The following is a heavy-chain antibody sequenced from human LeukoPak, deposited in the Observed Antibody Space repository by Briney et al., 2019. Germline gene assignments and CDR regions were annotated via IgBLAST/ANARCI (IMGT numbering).Heavy chain of an antibody. Sequence: GGSLRLSCTASGFTFGDYAMSWVRQAPGKGLEWVGFIRSKAYGGTTEYAAPVKGRFTISRDDSKSIAYLQMNSLKTEDTAVYYCTREQTILGYCSGGSCPRPYYYYYMDVWGKGTTVTVSS. CDR3: TREQTILGYCSGGSCPRPYYYYYMDV. CDR2: IRSKAYGGTT. CDR1: GFTFGDYA. D-gene: IGHD2-15*01. V-gene: IGHV3-49*04. J-gene: IGHJ6*03.